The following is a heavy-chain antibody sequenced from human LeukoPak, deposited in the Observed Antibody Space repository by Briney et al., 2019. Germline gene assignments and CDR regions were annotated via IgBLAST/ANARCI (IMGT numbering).Heavy chain of an antibody. Sequence: GGSLRLSCVASGFSFSTYAMTWVRQAPGKGLEWVSAISGSGGNTYYADSVKGRFTISRDNTKNSLYLQMNSLRAEDTAVYYCTGGSSSYHYYYYYMDVWSKGTTVTVSS. CDR3: TGGSSSYHYYYYYMDV. CDR2: ISGSGGNT. D-gene: IGHD6-6*01. J-gene: IGHJ6*03. CDR1: GFSFSTYA. V-gene: IGHV3-23*01.